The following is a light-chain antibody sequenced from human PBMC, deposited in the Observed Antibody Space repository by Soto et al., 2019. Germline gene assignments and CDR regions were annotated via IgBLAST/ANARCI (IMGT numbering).Light chain of an antibody. CDR1: QSVCSRC. Sequence: ETVLTQSPGTLSLSPGERVTLSCRASQSVCSRCFAWYQQKPGQSPRLLIYGASTRATGIPDRFSGSGSGQDFTLTISRLEPEDFAVYYCQHYGTTPWTFGQGTKVGIK. CDR3: QHYGTTPWT. V-gene: IGKV3-20*01. CDR2: GAS. J-gene: IGKJ1*01.